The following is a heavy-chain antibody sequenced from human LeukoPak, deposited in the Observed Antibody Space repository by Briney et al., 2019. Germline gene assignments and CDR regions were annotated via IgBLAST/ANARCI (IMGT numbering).Heavy chain of an antibody. Sequence: GGSLRLSCAASGFTFSRFGMNWVRQAPGKGLEWISYVSSTSSAISYADSVEGRFTISRDNAKNSLYLQMSSLRDEDTAVYYCAQKGGTDHWGQGTLVTVSS. CDR2: VSSTSSAI. D-gene: IGHD2-15*01. J-gene: IGHJ4*02. CDR3: AQKGGTDH. V-gene: IGHV3-48*02. CDR1: GFTFSRFG.